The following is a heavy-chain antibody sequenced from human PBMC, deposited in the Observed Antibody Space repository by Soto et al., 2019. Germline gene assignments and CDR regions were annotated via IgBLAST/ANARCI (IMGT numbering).Heavy chain of an antibody. CDR1: GYTFINYY. CDR3: ARQLAACGV. V-gene: IGHV1-46*01. CDR2: INPTGGST. Sequence: QVQLVQSGAEVKKPGASVKVSCKASGYTFINYYIHWVRQAPGHGLEWMAIINPTGGSTNYAQKFQGRLTFTMDTATTTVYMELSSVTWENTAIYFCARQLAACGVWGKGTLVTVPS. D-gene: IGHD6-13*01. J-gene: IGHJ4*02.